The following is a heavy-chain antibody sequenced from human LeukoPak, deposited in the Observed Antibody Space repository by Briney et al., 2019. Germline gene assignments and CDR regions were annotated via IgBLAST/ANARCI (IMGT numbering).Heavy chain of an antibody. D-gene: IGHD2-2*01. V-gene: IGHV1-69*05. J-gene: IGHJ5*02. CDR1: GGTFSSYA. Sequence: SVKVPCKASGGTFSSYAISWVRQAPGQGLEWMGGIIPIFGTANYAQKFQGRVTITTDESTSTAYMELSSLRSEDTAVYYCARGCSSTSCFRGDNWFDPWGQGTLVTVSS. CDR3: ARGCSSTSCFRGDNWFDP. CDR2: IIPIFGTA.